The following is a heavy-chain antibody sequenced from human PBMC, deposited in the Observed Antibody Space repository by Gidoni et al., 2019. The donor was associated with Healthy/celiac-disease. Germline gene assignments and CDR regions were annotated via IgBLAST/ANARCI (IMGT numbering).Heavy chain of an antibody. J-gene: IGHJ4*02. D-gene: IGHD4-17*01. Sequence: EVQLVESGGGLVQPGRSLRLSCAASGFTLDDYAMHWVRQAPGKGLEWVSGISWNSGSIVYADSVKGRFTISRDNAKNSLYLQMNSLRAEDTALYYCAKDKGGYGGNDNPYFDYWGQGTLVTVSS. CDR1: GFTLDDYA. CDR2: ISWNSGSI. CDR3: AKDKGGYGGNDNPYFDY. V-gene: IGHV3-9*01.